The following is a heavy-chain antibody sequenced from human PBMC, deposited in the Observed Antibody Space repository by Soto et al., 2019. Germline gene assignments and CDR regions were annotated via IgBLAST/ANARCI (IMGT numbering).Heavy chain of an antibody. Sequence: QVQLVESGGGVVQPGRSLRLSCAASGFTFSSYGMHWVRQAPGKGLEWVAVISYDGSNKYYADSVKGRFTISRDNSKNTLYLQMNSLRAEDTAVYYCAKGYLWNGIDVWGQGTTVTVSS. CDR3: AKGYLWNGIDV. D-gene: IGHD1-1*01. CDR2: ISYDGSNK. J-gene: IGHJ6*02. CDR1: GFTFSSYG. V-gene: IGHV3-30*18.